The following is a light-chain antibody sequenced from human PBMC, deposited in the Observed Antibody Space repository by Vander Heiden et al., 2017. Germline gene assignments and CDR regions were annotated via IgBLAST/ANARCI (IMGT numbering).Light chain of an antibody. J-gene: IGLJ2*01. CDR1: SSDVGGYNF. CDR2: EVS. Sequence: QSALTQPASVSGSPGQSITISCTGTSSDVGGYNFVSWYQQHPDKAPKLMIYEVSNRPSGVSNRFSGSKSGNTASLTISGLQAEDEADYYCSSYTNNNNLVVGGGTKLTVL. CDR3: SSYTNNNNLV. V-gene: IGLV2-14*01.